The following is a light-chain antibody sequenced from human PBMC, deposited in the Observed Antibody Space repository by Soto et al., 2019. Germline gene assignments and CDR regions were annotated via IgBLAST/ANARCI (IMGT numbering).Light chain of an antibody. Sequence: DIQMTQSPSSLSASVGDRVTITCRTSRSMSRFLHWYQQKPGKAPKLLIYATSTLQSGVPARFSGSGSGTDFTLIIMNLQPEDSATYYCQQSNSTSLTFGGGTKVEIK. V-gene: IGKV1-39*01. CDR2: ATS. J-gene: IGKJ4*01. CDR1: RSMSRF. CDR3: QQSNSTSLT.